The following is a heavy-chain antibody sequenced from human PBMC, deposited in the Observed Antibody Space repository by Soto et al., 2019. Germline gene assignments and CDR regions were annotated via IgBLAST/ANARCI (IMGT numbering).Heavy chain of an antibody. CDR2: INDRGSI. CDR1: GGSFSGYY. D-gene: IGHD3-9*01. CDR3: ARESHDILTGPPWVWYFDL. V-gene: IGHV4-34*01. J-gene: IGHJ2*01. Sequence: QVQLQQWGAGPMRPLETLSLTCGVSGGSFSGYYGAWSRPSPGKGLEWIGEINDRGSINYHPSQKSRVSISVDTSKNHYSLNLRSVTAADTAVYYCARESHDILTGPPWVWYFDLWGRGTLVTVSS.